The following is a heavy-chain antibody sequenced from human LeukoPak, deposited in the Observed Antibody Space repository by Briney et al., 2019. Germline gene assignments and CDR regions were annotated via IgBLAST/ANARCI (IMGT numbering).Heavy chain of an antibody. CDR3: AKGGLRGGTYNDDF. Sequence: SETLSLTCTVSGGSISSYYWSWIRQPPGKGLEWIGYIFYTGSTNYNPSLKSRVTISVLTSKNRFSLKLSSVTAADTALYYCAKGGLRGGTYNDDFWGQGTLVTVSS. V-gene: IGHV4-59*01. CDR2: IFYTGST. CDR1: GGSISSYY. J-gene: IGHJ4*02. D-gene: IGHD3-16*01.